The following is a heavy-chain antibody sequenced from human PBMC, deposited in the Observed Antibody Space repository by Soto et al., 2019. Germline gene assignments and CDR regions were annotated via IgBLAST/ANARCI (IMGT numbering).Heavy chain of an antibody. Sequence: PGESLKISCEASGYIFTSYWITWVRQMPGKGLEWMGRIDPIDSYTDYSPSFQGHVTISADVSISTAYLQWNSLEASDTAMYYCARRREIGWFDIWGQGTLVTVSS. CDR3: ARRREIGWFDI. J-gene: IGHJ5*02. V-gene: IGHV5-10-1*01. CDR1: GYIFTSYW. CDR2: IDPIDSYT.